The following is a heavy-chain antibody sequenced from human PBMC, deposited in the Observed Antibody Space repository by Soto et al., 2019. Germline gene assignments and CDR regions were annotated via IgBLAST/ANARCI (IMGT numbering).Heavy chain of an antibody. CDR1: GYTFISYC. V-gene: IGHV1-18*01. J-gene: IGHJ4*02. Sequence: QVHLVQSGAEVKKPGASVKVSCKASGYTFISYCVSWVRQAPGQGLEWMGWISAYNGDTNYAQKLQDRVTMTTDTSTTTAYMQLRSLRSDDTAVYYCARDVSSSCATHSFDYWGQGTLVPVSS. CDR2: ISAYNGDT. CDR3: ARDVSSSCATHSFDY. D-gene: IGHD6-6*01.